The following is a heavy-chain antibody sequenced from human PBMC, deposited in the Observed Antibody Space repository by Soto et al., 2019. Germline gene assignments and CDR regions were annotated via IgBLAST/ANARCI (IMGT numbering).Heavy chain of an antibody. CDR3: ASTVREGRAYYXFWSGYYTPPYYYGMDV. Sequence: GGSLRLSCAASGFTFSSYAMHWVRQAPGKGLEWVAVISYDGSNKYYADSVKGRFTISRDNSKNTLYLQMNSLRAEDTAVYYCASTVREGRAYYXFWSGYYTPPYYYGMDVWGQGTTVTVSS. D-gene: IGHD3-3*01. CDR2: ISYDGSNK. CDR1: GFTFSSYA. V-gene: IGHV3-30-3*01. J-gene: IGHJ6*02.